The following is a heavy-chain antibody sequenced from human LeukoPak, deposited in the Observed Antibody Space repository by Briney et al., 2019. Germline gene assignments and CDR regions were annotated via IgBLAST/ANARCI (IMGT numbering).Heavy chain of an antibody. V-gene: IGHV3-30*19. J-gene: IGHJ4*02. CDR2: IQNDGNDK. CDR1: GLTFSTYG. CDR3: ARRPDSGSYYVDY. D-gene: IGHD1-26*01. Sequence: GGSLRLSCAASGLTFSTYGMHWVRQAPGKGLEWVAFIQNDGNDKYYADSVKGRFTISRDNSKNTLDLQMNGLRAEDVAVYYCARRPDSGSYYVDYWGQGTLVTVSS.